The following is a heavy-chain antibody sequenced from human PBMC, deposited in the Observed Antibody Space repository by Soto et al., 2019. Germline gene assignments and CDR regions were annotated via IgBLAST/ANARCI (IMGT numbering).Heavy chain of an antibody. CDR3: AGDRSSGYYYQFDY. J-gene: IGHJ4*02. D-gene: IGHD3-22*01. Sequence: GASVKVSCKASGGTFSSYAISWLRQAPGQGLEWMGGIIPIFGTANYAQKFQGRVTITADKSTSTAYMELSSLRSEDTAVYYCAGDRSSGYYYQFDYWGQGTLVTVSS. CDR2: IIPIFGTA. V-gene: IGHV1-69*06. CDR1: GGTFSSYA.